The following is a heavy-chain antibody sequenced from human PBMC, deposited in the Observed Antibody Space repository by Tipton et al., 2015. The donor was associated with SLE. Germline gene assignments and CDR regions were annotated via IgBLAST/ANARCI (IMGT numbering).Heavy chain of an antibody. CDR1: GGSISESTYS. CDR2: MYFSGNT. D-gene: IGHD4-17*01. V-gene: IGHV4-39*07. CDR3: AKDYNHDNADYN. Sequence: LSLTCTVSGGSISESTYSWDWIRQAPGKGLEWIGSMYFSGNTYYNPFLRSRVTISADTSKNQFSLKLTSVTAADTAVYYCAKDYNHDNADYNWGQGTLVTVSS. J-gene: IGHJ4*02.